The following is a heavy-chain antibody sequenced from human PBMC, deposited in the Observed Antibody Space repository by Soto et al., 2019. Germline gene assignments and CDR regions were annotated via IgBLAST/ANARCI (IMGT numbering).Heavy chain of an antibody. CDR2: IYYSGST. CDR1: GGSISSYY. V-gene: IGHV4-59*01. Sequence: QVQLQESGPGLVKPSETLSLTCTVSGGSISSYYWSWIRQPPGKGLEWIGYIYYSGSTNYNPSLKSRVTISVDTSKNQFSLKLSSVTAADTAAYYCARAHSSWEYYYYYGMDVWGQGTTVTVSS. D-gene: IGHD6-6*01. CDR3: ARAHSSWEYYYYYGMDV. J-gene: IGHJ6*02.